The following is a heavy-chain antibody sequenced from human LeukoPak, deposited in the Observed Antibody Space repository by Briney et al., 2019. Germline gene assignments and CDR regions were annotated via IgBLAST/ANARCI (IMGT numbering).Heavy chain of an antibody. CDR2: ISSSGSTI. J-gene: IGHJ4*02. CDR1: GFTFSDYY. CDR3: ARETGWLRYGNDY. Sequence: PGGSLRLSCSASGFTFSDYYMSWIRQAPGKGLEWVSHISSSGSTIYYADSVKGRFTISRDNAKNSLYLQMNSLRAEDTAVYYCARETGWLRYGNDYWGQGTLVTVSS. V-gene: IGHV3-11*01. D-gene: IGHD5-12*01.